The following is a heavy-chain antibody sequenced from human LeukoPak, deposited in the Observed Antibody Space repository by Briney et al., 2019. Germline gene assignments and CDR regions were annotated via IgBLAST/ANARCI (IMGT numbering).Heavy chain of an antibody. CDR2: ITANGDST. D-gene: IGHD2-21*02. CDR3: AKDIEAGTAGFSFDY. V-gene: IGHV3-43*02. Sequence: PGGSLRLSCAASGFSFAYYAMHWVRQAPGKGLEWVSLITANGDSTYYADSVKDRFTISRDNSKNSLSLQMNSLRTEDTALYYCAKDIEAGTAGFSFDYWGQGTLVAVSS. J-gene: IGHJ4*02. CDR1: GFSFAYYA.